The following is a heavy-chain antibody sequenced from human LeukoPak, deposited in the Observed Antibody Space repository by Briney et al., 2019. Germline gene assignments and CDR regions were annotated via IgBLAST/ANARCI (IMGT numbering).Heavy chain of an antibody. D-gene: IGHD4-23*01. CDR1: GFIFSNYW. CDR2: IKPDGSEK. CDR3: ARGRPHGNDY. Sequence: PGGSLRLSCAASGFIFSNYWMSWVRQAPGKGLEWVANIKPDGSEKYYVDSLKGRFTISRDNAKNSLYLQMNSLRVEDTAVYYCARGRPHGNDYWGQGTLVTVSS. V-gene: IGHV3-7*01. J-gene: IGHJ4*02.